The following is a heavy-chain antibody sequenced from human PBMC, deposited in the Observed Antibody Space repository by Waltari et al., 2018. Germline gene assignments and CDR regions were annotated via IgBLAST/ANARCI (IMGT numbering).Heavy chain of an antibody. CDR2: CRGTGGST. Sequence: EAQLLESGGGLVQPGGSLRLSCAASGFTFSNFGRSWVRQAPGKGLGWVSGCRGTGGSTSYADSVKGRFTISRDNSKNTLYLQMNSLRAEDSAVYYCAKGPYYGSAIGMDVWGQGTTVAVSS. D-gene: IGHD3-10*01. V-gene: IGHV3-23*01. CDR1: GFTFSNFG. J-gene: IGHJ6*02. CDR3: AKGPYYGSAIGMDV.